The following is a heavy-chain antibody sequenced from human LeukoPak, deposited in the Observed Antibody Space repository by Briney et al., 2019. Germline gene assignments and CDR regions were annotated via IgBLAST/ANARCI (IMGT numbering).Heavy chain of an antibody. J-gene: IGHJ4*02. CDR3: ARGDYDTSGYKFDY. D-gene: IGHD3-22*01. Sequence: GESLKISCKASGYPFTGYYMHWVRQAPGQGLEGMGRIIPNSGGTNSGQKFQGRLTMTRDTSISTAYMELSRLSSDDTAVYYCARGDYDTSGYKFDYWGQGTLVTVSS. CDR2: IIPNSGGT. V-gene: IGHV1-2*06. CDR1: GYPFTGYY.